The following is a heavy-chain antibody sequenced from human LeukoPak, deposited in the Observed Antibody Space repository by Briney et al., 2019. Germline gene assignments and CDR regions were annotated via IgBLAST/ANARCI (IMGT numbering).Heavy chain of an antibody. CDR2: IYYSGST. CDR3: ARGVQYVVSQHGNWFDP. V-gene: IGHV4-30-2*01. D-gene: IGHD1-1*01. Sequence: SETLSLTCAVSGGSISSGGYSWSRIRQPPGKGLDWIGYIYYSGSTYYNPSLKSRVTISVDRSKNQFSLKLSSVTAADTAVYYCARGVQYVVSQHGNWFDPWGQGTLVTVSS. J-gene: IGHJ5*02. CDR1: GGSISSGGYS.